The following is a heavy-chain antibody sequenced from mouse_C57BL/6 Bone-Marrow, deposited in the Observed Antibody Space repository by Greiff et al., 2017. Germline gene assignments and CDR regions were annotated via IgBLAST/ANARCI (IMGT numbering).Heavy chain of an antibody. V-gene: IGHV5-6*01. D-gene: IGHD2-12*01. CDR3: ARVTSGGLDV. J-gene: IGHJ1*03. CDR2: ISSGGSYT. Sequence: EVKLMESGGDLVKPGGSLTLSCAASGFTFSSYGMSWVRQTPDKRLEWVATISSGGSYTYYPDSVKGRFTISRDNAKNTPYLQMSSLKYEDTAMYYCARVTSGGLDVGGTGTTVTVSS. CDR1: GFTFSSYG.